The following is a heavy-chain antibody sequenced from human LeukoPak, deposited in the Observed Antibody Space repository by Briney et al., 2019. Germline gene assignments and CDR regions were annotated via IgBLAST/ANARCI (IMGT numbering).Heavy chain of an antibody. Sequence: SETLSLTCSVSDYSISSGYYWGWIRQPPGKGLEWIGTIYHSGSIYYNPSPKSRVTISVDTSKNQFSLKLSSVAAADTAVYYCARDRPLLGAWSWFDPWGQGTLVTVSS. V-gene: IGHV4-38-2*02. CDR1: DYSISSGYY. D-gene: IGHD3-3*01. CDR2: IYHSGSI. J-gene: IGHJ5*02. CDR3: ARDRPLLGAWSWFDP.